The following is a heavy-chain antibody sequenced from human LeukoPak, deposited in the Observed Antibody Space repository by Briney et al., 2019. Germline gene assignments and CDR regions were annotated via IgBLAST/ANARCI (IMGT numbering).Heavy chain of an antibody. CDR3: ARDPGDYAGNDAFDI. CDR1: GFSFTMYG. V-gene: IGHV3-33*08. Sequence: GRPLRLSCAASGFSFTMYGMHWVRQAPGEGLEWVAVIWYDGSNKYYADSVKGRFTVSRDNSKNTVYLQMNSLRAEDTAVYYCARDPGDYAGNDAFDIWGQGTMVTVSS. D-gene: IGHD4-17*01. J-gene: IGHJ3*02. CDR2: IWYDGSNK.